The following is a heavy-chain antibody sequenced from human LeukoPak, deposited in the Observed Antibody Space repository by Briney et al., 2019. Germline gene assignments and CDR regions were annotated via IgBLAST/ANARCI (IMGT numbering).Heavy chain of an antibody. J-gene: IGHJ4*02. V-gene: IGHV4-59*01. CDR2: IYNRGST. Sequence: PSETLSLTCTVSGGSISSYYWSWIRQPPGKGLEWVGYIYNRGSTNYNPSLKSRVTISVDTSKNQLSLKLSSATAADTAVFYCARMRLYSSSWYFDYWGQGTLVTVSS. CDR1: GGSISSYY. D-gene: IGHD6-13*01. CDR3: ARMRLYSSSWYFDY.